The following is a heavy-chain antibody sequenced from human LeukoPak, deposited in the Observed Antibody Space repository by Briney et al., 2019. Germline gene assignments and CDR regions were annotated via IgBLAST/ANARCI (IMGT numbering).Heavy chain of an antibody. CDR3: ARTAYSSGWLFDY. CDR2: IYYSGSP. V-gene: IGHV4-59*01. CDR1: GGSINSYY. J-gene: IGHJ4*02. D-gene: IGHD6-19*01. Sequence: PSETLSLTCTVSGGSINSYYWSWIRQPPGKGLEWIGDIYYSGSPDYSPSLKSRVTISVATSRTQFSLKMSSVTAADTAAYYCARTAYSSGWLFDYWGQGTLVTVPS.